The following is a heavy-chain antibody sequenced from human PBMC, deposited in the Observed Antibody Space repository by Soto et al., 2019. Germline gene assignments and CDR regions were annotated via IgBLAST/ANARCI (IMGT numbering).Heavy chain of an antibody. V-gene: IGHV4-4*02. J-gene: IGHJ4*02. D-gene: IGHD3-22*01. CDR2: ISHSGNT. CDR3: ARGSVDTVDSSGFYEY. CDR1: GGSISSTYW. Sequence: SETLSLTCAVSGGSISSTYWWSWVRQSPGKGLEWIGEISHSGNTNYNPSLKSRVTISVDKSKNQFSLRLTFVTAADRAVYYCARGSVDTVDSSGFYEYWGQGTPVTVSS.